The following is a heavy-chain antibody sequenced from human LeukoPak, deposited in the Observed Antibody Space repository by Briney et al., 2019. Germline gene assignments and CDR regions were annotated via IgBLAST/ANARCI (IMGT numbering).Heavy chain of an antibody. J-gene: IGHJ4*02. V-gene: IGHV3-66*02. D-gene: IGHD1-26*01. CDR1: GFSTYSNY. CDR3: ARDLGWDNITSFHF. CDR2: VYSGGST. Sequence: GGSLRLSCVASGFSTYSNYMSWVRQPPGKGLEWVSVVYSGGSTNHAESVRGRFIVSRDLSRNTIYLQMNDLRPEDTAVYYCARDLGWDNITSFHFWGQGVLVTVS.